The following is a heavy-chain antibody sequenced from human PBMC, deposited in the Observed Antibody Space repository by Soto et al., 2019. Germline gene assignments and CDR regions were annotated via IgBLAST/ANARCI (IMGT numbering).Heavy chain of an antibody. CDR2: IYYSGST. V-gene: IGHV4-31*03. J-gene: IGHJ4*02. CDR1: GGSISSGGYY. D-gene: IGHD3-10*01. Sequence: SETLSLTCTVSGGSISSGGYYWSWIRQHPGKGLEWIGYIYYSGSTYYNPSLKSRVTISVDTSKNQFSLKLSSVTAADTAVYYCARGVLDYYGSGSYYNRHKKYYFDYWGQGTLVTVSS. CDR3: ARGVLDYYGSGSYYNRHKKYYFDY.